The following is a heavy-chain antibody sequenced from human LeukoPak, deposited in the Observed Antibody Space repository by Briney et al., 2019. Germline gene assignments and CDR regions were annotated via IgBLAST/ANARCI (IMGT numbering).Heavy chain of an antibody. CDR2: ISSSSSSYI. J-gene: IGHJ6*03. Sequence: GGSLRLSCAASGFTFSSYSMNWVRQAPGKGLEWVPSISSSSSSYIYYADSVKGRFTISRDNAKNSLYLQMNSLRAEDTAVYYCARDGIVVLVAATVANYYYMDVWGKGTTVTVSS. D-gene: IGHD2-15*01. CDR3: ARDGIVVLVAATVANYYYMDV. CDR1: GFTFSSYS. V-gene: IGHV3-21*01.